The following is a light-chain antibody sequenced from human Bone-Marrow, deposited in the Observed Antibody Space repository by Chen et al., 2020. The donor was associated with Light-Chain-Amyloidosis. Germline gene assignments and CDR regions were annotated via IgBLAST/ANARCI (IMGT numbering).Light chain of an antibody. Sequence: DIQMTQSPSTLSASVGDRVTITCRASQSISSWLAWYQQKPGKAPKLLIYDASSLESGVPSRFSGSGSGTDFTLTISRLEPEDFAVYYCQQYGRTPPQTFGQGTKVEIK. CDR3: QQYGRTPPQT. CDR2: DAS. J-gene: IGKJ1*01. CDR1: QSISSW. V-gene: IGKV1-5*01.